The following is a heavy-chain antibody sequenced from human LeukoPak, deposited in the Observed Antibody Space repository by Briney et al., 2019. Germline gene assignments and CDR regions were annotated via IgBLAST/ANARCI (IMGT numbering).Heavy chain of an antibody. CDR1: GGSFSGYY. Sequence: SETLSLTCAVYGGSFSGYYWSWIRQPPGKGLEWIGEINHSGSTNYNPSLKSRVTISVDTSKNQFSLKLGSVTAADTAVYYCARGMVRGVITPRKYYFDYWGQGTLVTVSS. D-gene: IGHD3-10*01. CDR3: ARGMVRGVITPRKYYFDY. CDR2: INHSGST. V-gene: IGHV4-34*01. J-gene: IGHJ4*02.